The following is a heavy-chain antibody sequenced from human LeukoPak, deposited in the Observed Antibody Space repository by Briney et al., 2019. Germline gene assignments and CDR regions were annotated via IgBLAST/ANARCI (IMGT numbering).Heavy chain of an antibody. D-gene: IGHD3-22*01. J-gene: IGHJ4*02. Sequence: GGSLRLSCAASGFTFSSYGMHWVRQAPGKGLEWVAVIWYDGSKKYYADSVKGRFTISRDNFKNTLYLQMNSLRAEDTAVYYCARDWSNYYDGSGYYFWDIDYWGQGTLVTVSS. V-gene: IGHV3-33*01. CDR2: IWYDGSKK. CDR3: ARDWSNYYDGSGYYFWDIDY. CDR1: GFTFSSYG.